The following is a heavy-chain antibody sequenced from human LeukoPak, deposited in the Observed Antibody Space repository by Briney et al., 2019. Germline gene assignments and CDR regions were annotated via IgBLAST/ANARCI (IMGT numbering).Heavy chain of an antibody. D-gene: IGHD3-10*01. J-gene: IGHJ4*02. CDR2: IYHTGRT. CDR3: VGDYGSGSYRFDF. CDR1: GGSITSALYS. Sequence: SETLSLTCAVSGGSITSALYSWSWIRQPPGKGLEWIGYIYHTGRTTYNPSFKSRLTISLDTSKNQFSLNLNSVTAADTAMYYCVGDYGSGSYRFDFWGQGTLVTVSS. V-gene: IGHV4-30-4*07.